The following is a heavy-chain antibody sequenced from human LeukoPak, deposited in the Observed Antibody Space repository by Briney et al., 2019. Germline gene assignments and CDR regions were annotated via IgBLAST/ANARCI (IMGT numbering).Heavy chain of an antibody. J-gene: IGHJ3*02. Sequence: GGSLRLSCAASGFTFSSYAMSWVRQAPGKGLEWVSAISGSGGSTYYADSVKGRFTISRDNSKNTLYLQMNSLRAEDTAVYYCTCSDYSGNSGQGEFDIWGQGTLVAVSP. CDR2: ISGSGGST. V-gene: IGHV3-23*01. D-gene: IGHD5-12*01. CDR3: TCSDYSGNSGQGEFDI. CDR1: GFTFSSYA.